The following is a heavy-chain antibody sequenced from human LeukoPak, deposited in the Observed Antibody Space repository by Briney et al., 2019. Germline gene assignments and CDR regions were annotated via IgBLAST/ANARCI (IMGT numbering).Heavy chain of an antibody. D-gene: IGHD3-22*01. J-gene: IGHJ4*02. Sequence: GGSLRLSCAASGFTFSSYWMSWVRQAPGKGLEWVANIKRDGSEKYYVDSVKGRFTISRDNAKNSLYLQMNSLRAEDTAVYYCARGSVVITPYYFDYWGQGTLVTVSS. CDR1: GFTFSSYW. CDR2: IKRDGSEK. V-gene: IGHV3-7*01. CDR3: ARGSVVITPYYFDY.